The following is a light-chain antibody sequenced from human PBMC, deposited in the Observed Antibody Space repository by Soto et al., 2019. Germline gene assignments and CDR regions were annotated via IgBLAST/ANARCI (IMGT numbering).Light chain of an antibody. CDR2: DAS. CDR3: QQYGSSST. V-gene: IGKV3-20*01. Sequence: EIVLTQSPGALSLSPWESATLSCRASQSVSDTHVAWYQQRPGQAPRLLIYDASRRDIGVPDRFIGSGSATDFTLTISRLEPEDFAVYYCQQYGSSSTFGQGTRLEIK. CDR1: QSVSDTH. J-gene: IGKJ5*01.